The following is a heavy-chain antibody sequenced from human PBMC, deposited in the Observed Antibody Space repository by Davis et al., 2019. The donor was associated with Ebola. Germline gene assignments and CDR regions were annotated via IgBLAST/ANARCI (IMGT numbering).Heavy chain of an antibody. CDR2: MNPNSGNT. V-gene: IGHV1-8*01. CDR3: ARGTRVGDY. J-gene: IGHJ4*02. D-gene: IGHD1-26*01. CDR1: GYTFTSYD. Sequence: GESLKISCKASGYTFTSYDINWVRQATGQGLEWMGWMNPNSGNTGYAQKFQGRVTMTRDTSVSTAYMELSSLRSEDTAVYYCARGTRVGDYWGQGTLVTVSS.